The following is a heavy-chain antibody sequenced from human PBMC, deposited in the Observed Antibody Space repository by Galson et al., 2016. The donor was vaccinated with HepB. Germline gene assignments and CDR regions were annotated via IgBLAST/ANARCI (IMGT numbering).Heavy chain of an antibody. D-gene: IGHD4-17*01. Sequence: CTVSGGSISSYYWSWIRQPPGKGLEWIGYIYYSGSTNYNPSLKSRVTLSVDTSKNQFSLNLSSVTAADTAVYYCASSSVTTDPDTFDIWGQGTMVIVSS. V-gene: IGHV4-59*01. CDR2: IYYSGST. CDR1: GGSISSYY. CDR3: ASSSVTTDPDTFDI. J-gene: IGHJ3*02.